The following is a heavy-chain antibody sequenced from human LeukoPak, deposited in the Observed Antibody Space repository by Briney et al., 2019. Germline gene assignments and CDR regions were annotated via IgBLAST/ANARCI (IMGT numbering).Heavy chain of an antibody. Sequence: PGGSLRLSCAASGFTFSSYSMNWVRQAPGKGLEWVSYISSSSSTIYYAGSVKGRFTISRDNAKNSLYLQMNSLRAEGTAVYYCARDQSLYYYDSSGYYPFDYWGQGTLVTVSS. V-gene: IGHV3-48*01. CDR2: ISSSSSTI. CDR1: GFTFSSYS. D-gene: IGHD3-22*01. CDR3: ARDQSLYYYDSSGYYPFDY. J-gene: IGHJ4*02.